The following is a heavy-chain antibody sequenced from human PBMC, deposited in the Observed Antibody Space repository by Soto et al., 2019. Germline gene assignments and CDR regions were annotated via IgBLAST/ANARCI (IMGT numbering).Heavy chain of an antibody. Sequence: QVQLVQSGAEVKKPGASVKVSCKASGYTFSRNAIHWMRQAPGQRREWMGWINGGDAKTQYSQNFQGRVTLSRDTSATTAYMELSSLRSEDTAVYYCARGFDGSGDYWGQGTLVTVSS. CDR1: GYTFSRNA. V-gene: IGHV1-3*01. CDR2: INGGDAKT. J-gene: IGHJ4*02. CDR3: ARGFDGSGDY. D-gene: IGHD3-10*01.